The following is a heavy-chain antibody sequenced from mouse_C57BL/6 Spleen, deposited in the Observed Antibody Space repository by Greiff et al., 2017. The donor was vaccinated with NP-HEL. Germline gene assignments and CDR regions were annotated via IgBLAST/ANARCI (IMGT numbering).Heavy chain of an antibody. Sequence: QVQLKESGAELVRPGTSVKVSCKASGYAFTNYLIEWVKQRPGQGLEWIGVINPGSGGTNYNEKFKGKATLTADKSSSTAYMQLSSLTSEDSAVYFCARYGYSNYYAMDYWGQGTSVTVSS. CDR3: ARYGYSNYYAMDY. V-gene: IGHV1-54*01. J-gene: IGHJ4*01. CDR1: GYAFTNYL. D-gene: IGHD2-5*01. CDR2: INPGSGGT.